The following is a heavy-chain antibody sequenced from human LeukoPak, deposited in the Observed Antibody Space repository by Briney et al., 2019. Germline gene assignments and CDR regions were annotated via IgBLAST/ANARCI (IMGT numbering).Heavy chain of an antibody. V-gene: IGHV1-18*01. J-gene: IGHJ5*02. D-gene: IGHD6-6*01. Sequence: ASVTVSCRASAYTFTSYGISWVRQAPGQGLERMGWISAYNGNTNDAQKLEGRVTMTTDTSTSTAYMELRSLRSDDTAVYYCARNPFSSCVLLDPWGQGTLVTVSS. CDR1: AYTFTSYG. CDR2: ISAYNGNT. CDR3: ARNPFSSCVLLDP.